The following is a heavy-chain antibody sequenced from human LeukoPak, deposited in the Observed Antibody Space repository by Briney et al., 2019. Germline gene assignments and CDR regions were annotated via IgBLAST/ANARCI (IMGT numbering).Heavy chain of an antibody. Sequence: SGPTLVQPTQTLTLTCTFSGFSLSSHGVGVAWIRQPPGKAPEWLALIFSNDDRCYSPSLQHRLPITMDTSTKHMVLTMTNNDPMNTATYYCAHRLGGYGSVTGLYGGDYFDFWGQGTLVTVSS. D-gene: IGHD5-18*01. J-gene: IGHJ4*02. CDR1: GFSLSSHGVG. V-gene: IGHV2-5*01. CDR3: AHRLGGYGSVTGLYGGDYFDF. CDR2: IFSNDDR.